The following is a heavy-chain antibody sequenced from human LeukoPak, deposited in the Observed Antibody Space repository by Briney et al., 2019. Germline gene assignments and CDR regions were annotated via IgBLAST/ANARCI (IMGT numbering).Heavy chain of an antibody. CDR2: IDSTSTYI. D-gene: IGHD3-10*01. Sequence: PGGSLRLSCEASGFTFNIYSMNWVRQAPGKGLEWVSSIDSTSTYIYYADSVKGRFTISRDNAKNSLYLQMNSLRAEDTAVYYCSRDPHHGSGSYYNGYENWGQGTLVTVSS. CDR3: SRDPHHGSGSYYNGYEN. V-gene: IGHV3-21*01. J-gene: IGHJ4*02. CDR1: GFTFNIYS.